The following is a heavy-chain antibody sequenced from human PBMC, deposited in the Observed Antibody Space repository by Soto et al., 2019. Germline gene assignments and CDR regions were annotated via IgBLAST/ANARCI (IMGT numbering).Heavy chain of an antibody. Sequence: ASVKVSCKASGYTFTSYGIGWVRQAPGQGLEWMGWISAYNGNTNYAQKLQGRVTMTTDTSTSTAYMELRSLRSDDTAVYYCARDEYSSSSFYYYYGMDVWGQGTTVTVSS. V-gene: IGHV1-18*04. D-gene: IGHD6-6*01. CDR2: ISAYNGNT. CDR3: ARDEYSSSSFYYYYGMDV. J-gene: IGHJ6*02. CDR1: GYTFTSYG.